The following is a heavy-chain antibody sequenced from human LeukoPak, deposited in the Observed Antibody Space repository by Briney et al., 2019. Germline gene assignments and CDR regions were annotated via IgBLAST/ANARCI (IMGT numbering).Heavy chain of an antibody. CDR2: ISYDGSNK. CDR3: AKDRSTYYYDSSGYYPDAFDI. Sequence: PGGSLRLSCAASGFSFSSYGIHWVRQAPGKGREWVAVISYDGSNKYYADSVKGRFTISRDNSKNTLYLQMNSLRAEDTAVYYCAKDRSTYYYDSSGYYPDAFDIWGQGTMVTVSS. J-gene: IGHJ3*02. V-gene: IGHV3-30*18. D-gene: IGHD3-22*01. CDR1: GFSFSSYG.